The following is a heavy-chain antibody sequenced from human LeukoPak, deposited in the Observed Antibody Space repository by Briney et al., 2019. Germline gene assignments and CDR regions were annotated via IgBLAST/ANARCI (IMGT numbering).Heavy chain of an antibody. J-gene: IGHJ4*02. Sequence: WASVKVSCKASGYTFSGSYIHWVRQAPGQGLEWMGWISAYNGNTNYAQKLQGRVTMTTDTSTSTAYMELRSLRSDDTAVYYCARDEYSSSSSPDYWGQGTLVTVSS. CDR1: GYTFSGSY. D-gene: IGHD6-6*01. CDR2: ISAYNGNT. CDR3: ARDEYSSSSSPDY. V-gene: IGHV1-18*04.